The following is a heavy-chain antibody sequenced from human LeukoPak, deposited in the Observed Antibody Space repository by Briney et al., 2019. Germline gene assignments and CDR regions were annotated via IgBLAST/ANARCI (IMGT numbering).Heavy chain of an antibody. D-gene: IGHD2-2*01. V-gene: IGHV4-59*01. CDR2: IYYSGST. Sequence: SQTLSLTCTVSGGSISSYYWSWIRQPLGKGLEWIGYIYYSGSTNYNPSLKSRVTISVDTSKNQFSLKLSSVTAADTAVYYCARIQLYCSSTSCYRGGYYYYMDVWGKGTTVTVSS. J-gene: IGHJ6*03. CDR1: GGSISSYY. CDR3: ARIQLYCSSTSCYRGGYYYYMDV.